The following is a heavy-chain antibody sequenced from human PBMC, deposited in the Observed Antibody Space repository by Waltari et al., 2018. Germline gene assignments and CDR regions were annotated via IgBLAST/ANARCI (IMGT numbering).Heavy chain of an antibody. V-gene: IGHV1-69-2*01. D-gene: IGHD3-10*01. CDR2: LDPEDGQA. J-gene: IGHJ3*01. CDR3: AAALGGGISASRPFHF. Sequence: EVQLLQSGAEVKKPGTPVKISCKVSGDTSTDTYIPWIQQAPGKGLQWMGLLDPEDGQAVYAEKFQGRVTMTADTSIHTAYMELTSLTSEDTAFYYCAAALGGGISASRPFHFWGQGTMITVSS. CDR1: GDTSTDTY.